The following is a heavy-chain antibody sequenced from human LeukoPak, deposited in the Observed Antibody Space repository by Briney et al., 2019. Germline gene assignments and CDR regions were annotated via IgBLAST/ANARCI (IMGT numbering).Heavy chain of an antibody. CDR2: IIPIFGTA. CDR1: GGTFSSYA. J-gene: IGHJ5*02. CDR3: ARDSPSHYCDSSGPHWFDP. D-gene: IGHD3-22*01. V-gene: IGHV1-69*13. Sequence: SVTVSCKASGGTFSSYAISWVRQAPGQGLEWMGGIIPIFGTANYAQKFQGRVTITADESTSTAYMELSSLRSEDTAVYYCARDSPSHYCDSSGPHWFDPWGQGTLVTVSS.